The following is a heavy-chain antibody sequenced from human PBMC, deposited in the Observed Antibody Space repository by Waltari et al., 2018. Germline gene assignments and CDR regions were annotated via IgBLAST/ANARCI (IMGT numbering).Heavy chain of an antibody. CDR3: AREQAGAFDI. Sequence: EVQLVESGGGLVQPGGSLRLSCAASGFTFSSYSMNWVRQAPGKGLEWVSYISSSSINIYYADSVKGRVTISRDNAKNSLYLQMNSLRAEDTAVYYCAREQAGAFDIWGQGTMVTVSS. J-gene: IGHJ3*02. V-gene: IGHV3-48*04. CDR1: GFTFSSYS. CDR2: ISSSSINI.